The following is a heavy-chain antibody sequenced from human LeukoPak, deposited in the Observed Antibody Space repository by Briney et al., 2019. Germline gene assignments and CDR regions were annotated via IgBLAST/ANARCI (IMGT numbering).Heavy chain of an antibody. CDR3: ATYRQVLLPFES. D-gene: IGHD2-8*02. Sequence: GGSLRLSCAASGFTFSSYAMSWVRQAPGKGLEWVSAISGSGGSTYYADSVKGRFTISRDNSKSTLSLQMNSLRAVDTAIYYCATYRQVLLPFESWGQGTLVTVSS. CDR2: ISGSGGST. V-gene: IGHV3-23*01. CDR1: GFTFSSYA. J-gene: IGHJ4*02.